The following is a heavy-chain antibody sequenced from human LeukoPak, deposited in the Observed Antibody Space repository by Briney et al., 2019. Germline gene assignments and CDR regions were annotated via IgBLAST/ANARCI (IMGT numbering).Heavy chain of an antibody. D-gene: IGHD3-10*01. CDR1: GFTVSSNY. Sequence: GGSLRLSCAASGFTVSSNYMSWVRQAPGKGLEWVSVIYSGGSTYYADSVKGRFTISRDNSKNTLYLQMNSLRAEGTAVYYCAREYGSGSYSPQPFDYWGQGTLVTVSS. V-gene: IGHV3-53*01. CDR3: AREYGSGSYSPQPFDY. CDR2: IYSGGST. J-gene: IGHJ4*02.